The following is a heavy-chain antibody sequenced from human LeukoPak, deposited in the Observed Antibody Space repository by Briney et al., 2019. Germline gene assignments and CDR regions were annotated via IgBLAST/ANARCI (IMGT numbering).Heavy chain of an antibody. J-gene: IGHJ4*02. CDR1: GGSFSGYY. V-gene: IGHV4-34*01. Sequence: PSETLPLTCAVYGGSFSGYYWSWIRQPPGNGLEWIGEINHSGSTNYNPSLKSRVTISVDTSKNQFSLKLSSVTAADTAVYYCARVVLRFLDYWGQGTLVTVSS. D-gene: IGHD2/OR15-2a*01. CDR2: INHSGST. CDR3: ARVVLRFLDY.